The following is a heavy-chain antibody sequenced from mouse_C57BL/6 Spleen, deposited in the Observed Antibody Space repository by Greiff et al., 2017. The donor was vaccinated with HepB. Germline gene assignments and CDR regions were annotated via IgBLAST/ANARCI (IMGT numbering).Heavy chain of an antibody. J-gene: IGHJ4*01. CDR2: IDPEDGDT. CDR3: TAIYYGNYYAMDY. Sequence: EVQLVESGAELVRPGASVKLSCTASGFNIKDYYMHWVKQRPEQGLEWIGRIDPEDGDTEYAPKFQGKATMTADTSSNTAYLQLSSLTSEDTAVYYCTAIYYGNYYAMDYWGQGTSVTVSS. D-gene: IGHD2-1*01. CDR1: GFNIKDYY. V-gene: IGHV14-1*01.